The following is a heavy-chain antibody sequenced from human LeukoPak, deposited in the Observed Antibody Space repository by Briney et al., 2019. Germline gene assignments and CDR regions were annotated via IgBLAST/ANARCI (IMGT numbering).Heavy chain of an antibody. J-gene: IGHJ4*02. CDR1: GFTFSDYS. CDR2: ITSSSSTR. V-gene: IGHV3-48*02. Sequence: GGSLRLSCAASGFTFSDYSMSWVRQAPGKGLEWLSKITSSSSTRDFADSVKGRFTISRDNAKNSMFLQMNSLRDEDTAVYYCARTPYYFDYWGQGTRVIV. CDR3: ARTPYYFDY.